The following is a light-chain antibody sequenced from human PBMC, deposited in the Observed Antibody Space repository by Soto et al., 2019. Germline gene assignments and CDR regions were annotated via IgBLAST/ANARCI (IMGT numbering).Light chain of an antibody. CDR1: QGISSW. CDR2: TAS. Sequence: DIQMTQSPSSVSASVGDTVTITCRASQGISSWLAWYQQKPGRAPKLLIYTASGLQGGAPSRFTGSGSGTDFTLTITSLQPDDIAVYYCQQGNSFPLTFGGGTKVDIK. J-gene: IGKJ4*01. V-gene: IGKV1-12*01. CDR3: QQGNSFPLT.